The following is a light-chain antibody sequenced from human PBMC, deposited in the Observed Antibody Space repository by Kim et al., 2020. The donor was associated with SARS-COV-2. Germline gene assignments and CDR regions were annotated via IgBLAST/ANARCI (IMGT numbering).Light chain of an antibody. J-gene: IGKJ2*01. V-gene: IGKV4-1*01. CDR1: ECVLYSSNNRSL. Sequence: ATINCEPSECVLYSSNNRSLLAWSEQKPGQPSALLFYRASTRVSGVSDRFSGSGSGTDFTLTIDRLRAEGVAVYYCQLYYSFPYTFGQETKLEI. CDR2: RAS. CDR3: QLYYSFPYT.